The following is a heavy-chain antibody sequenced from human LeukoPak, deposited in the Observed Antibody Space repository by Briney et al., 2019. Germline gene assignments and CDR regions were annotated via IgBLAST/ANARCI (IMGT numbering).Heavy chain of an antibody. CDR3: AKEWGSIVGATYDY. D-gene: IGHD1-26*01. V-gene: IGHV3-48*03. J-gene: IGHJ4*02. CDR2: ISSSGTTI. Sequence: PGGSLRLSCAASGFTFSSYEMNWVRQAPGKGLEWVADISSSGTTIHYADSLKGRFTISRDNAKNSLYLQMNSLRAEDTAVYYCAKEWGSIVGATYDYWGQGTLVTVSS. CDR1: GFTFSSYE.